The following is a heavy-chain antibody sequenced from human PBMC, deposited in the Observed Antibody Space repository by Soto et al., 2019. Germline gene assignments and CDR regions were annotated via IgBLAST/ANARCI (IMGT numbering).Heavy chain of an antibody. CDR3: AKASRYGCNSYDHYGMDF. CDR2: ISYDASNQ. Sequence: QVQLVESGGGVVQPGRSLRLSCAASGFSFSSYGIHWVRQAPGKGLEWVAVISYDASNQYYADSVKGRFTISRDNSNNTLYLHMNNLRAEDTGVYYCAKASRYGCNSYDHYGMDFWGQGTTVTVSS. V-gene: IGHV3-30*18. CDR1: GFSFSSYG. J-gene: IGHJ6*02. D-gene: IGHD4-17*01.